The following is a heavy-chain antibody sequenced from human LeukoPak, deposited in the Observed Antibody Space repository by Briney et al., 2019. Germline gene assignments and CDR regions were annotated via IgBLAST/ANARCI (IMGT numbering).Heavy chain of an antibody. D-gene: IGHD3-3*01. J-gene: IGHJ5*02. Sequence: GASVKVSCKASGGTFSSYAISWVRQAPGQGLEWMGGIIPIFGTANYAQKFQGRVTITTDESTSTAYMELSSLRSEDTAVYYCARVGYGFWSGYRSYGWFDPWGQGTLVTVSS. CDR2: IIPIFGTA. CDR1: GGTFSSYA. V-gene: IGHV1-69*05. CDR3: ARVGYGFWSGYRSYGWFDP.